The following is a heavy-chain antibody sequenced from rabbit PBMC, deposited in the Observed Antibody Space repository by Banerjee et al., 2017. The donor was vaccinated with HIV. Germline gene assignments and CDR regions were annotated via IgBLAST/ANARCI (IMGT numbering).Heavy chain of an antibody. CDR3: ARDLAGVIGWNFNL. CDR1: GFSISSSYW. J-gene: IGHJ4*01. V-gene: IGHV1S45*01. CDR2: FDVTKSGST. D-gene: IGHD4-1*01. Sequence: QEQLEESGGDLVKPEGSLTLTCTASGFSISSSYWICWVRQAPGKGLEWIGCFDVTKSGSTYYASWTRGRFTISKTSSTTVTLQMTSLTAADTASYFCARDLAGVIGWNFNLWGPGTLVTVS.